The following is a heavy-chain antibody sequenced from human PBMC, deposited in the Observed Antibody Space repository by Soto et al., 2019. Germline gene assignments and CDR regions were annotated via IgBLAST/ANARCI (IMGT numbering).Heavy chain of an antibody. J-gene: IGHJ5*02. D-gene: IGHD3-22*01. V-gene: IGHV5-51*01. Sequence: GESLKISCKGSGYIFSIYWIGWVRQVPGKGLEWMGIIYPGDSDTRYNPSFQGQVTISVDKSTSTAYLRWNSLKASDTAIYYCARPEFPTRSSDYNYPFDPWGQGPLVTVSS. CDR1: GYIFSIYW. CDR2: IYPGDSDT. CDR3: ARPEFPTRSSDYNYPFDP.